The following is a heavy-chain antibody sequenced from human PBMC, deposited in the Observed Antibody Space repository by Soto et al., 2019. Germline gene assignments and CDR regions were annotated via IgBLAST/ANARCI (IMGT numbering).Heavy chain of an antibody. CDR2: ISYDGSNK. Sequence: QVQLVESGGGVVQPGRSLRLSCAASGFTFSSYGMHWVRQAPGKGLEWVAVISYDGSNKYYADSVKGRFTISRDNSKNTLYLQMNSLRAEDTAVYYCAKGRGDGYNYGGYYFDYWGQGTLVTVSS. V-gene: IGHV3-30*18. CDR1: GFTFSSYG. J-gene: IGHJ4*02. CDR3: AKGRGDGYNYGGYYFDY. D-gene: IGHD5-12*01.